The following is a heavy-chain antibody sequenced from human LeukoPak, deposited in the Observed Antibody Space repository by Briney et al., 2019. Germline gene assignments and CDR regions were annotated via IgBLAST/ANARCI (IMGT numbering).Heavy chain of an antibody. J-gene: IGHJ3*02. CDR2: ISYDGSNK. V-gene: IGHV3-30*18. CDR3: AKALRYFDWLLTHDAFDI. D-gene: IGHD3-9*01. Sequence: GRSLRLSCAASGFTFSSCGMHWVRQAPGKGLEWVAVISYDGSNKYYADSVKGRFTISRDNSKNTLYLQMNSLRAEDTAVYYCAKALRYFDWLLTHDAFDIWGQGTMVTVSS. CDR1: GFTFSSCG.